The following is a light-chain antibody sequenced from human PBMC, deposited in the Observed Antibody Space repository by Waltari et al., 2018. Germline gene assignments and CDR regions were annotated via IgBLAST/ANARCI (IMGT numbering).Light chain of an antibody. Sequence: QSALTQPASVSGSPGQSNTISCTGTSSDVGGYPYVSWYQHHPGKAPKLMIHYVNKRPSGVSNRFSGSKSGNTASLTISGLQAEDEADYYCSSYTSISTFYVFGTGTKVTVL. J-gene: IGLJ1*01. CDR1: SSDVGGYPY. CDR3: SSYTSISTFYV. CDR2: YVN. V-gene: IGLV2-14*03.